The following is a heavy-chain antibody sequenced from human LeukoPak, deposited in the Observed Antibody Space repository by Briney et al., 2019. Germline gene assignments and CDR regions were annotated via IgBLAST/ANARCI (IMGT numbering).Heavy chain of an antibody. D-gene: IGHD2-2*01. J-gene: IGHJ4*02. CDR1: GFTVSSNY. CDR3: ARALPAASHTSFDY. Sequence: PGGSLRLSCAASGFTVSSNYMSWVRQAPGKGLEWVPIIYSDDSTYYADSVKGRLTISRDIPKNTVYLQMNSLRAEDTAVFYCARALPAASHTSFDYWGQGTLVTVSS. CDR2: IYSDDST. V-gene: IGHV3-66*01.